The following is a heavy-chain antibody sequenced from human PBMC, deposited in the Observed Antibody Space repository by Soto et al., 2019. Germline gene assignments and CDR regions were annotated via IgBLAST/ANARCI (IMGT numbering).Heavy chain of an antibody. V-gene: IGHV1-69*01. J-gene: IGHJ4*02. Sequence: QVQLVQSGAEVKKPGSSVKVSCKASGGTFSSYAISWVRQAPGQGLEWMGGIIPIFGTANYAQKFQGRVTNTADESTSTAYMELSSLRSEDTAVYYCAREGVHYYDSSGDGNYYFDYWGQGTLVTVSS. CDR3: AREGVHYYDSSGDGNYYFDY. D-gene: IGHD3-22*01. CDR1: GGTFSSYA. CDR2: IIPIFGTA.